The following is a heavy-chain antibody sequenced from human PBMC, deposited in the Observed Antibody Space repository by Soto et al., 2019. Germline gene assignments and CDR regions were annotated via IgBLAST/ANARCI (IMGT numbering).Heavy chain of an antibody. CDR3: ATWQGSLNFHY. V-gene: IGHV3-33*01. J-gene: IGHJ4*02. CDR1: AFTFSLYG. CDR2: IWDDGRRK. Sequence: GGSLRLSCAASAFTFSLYGMHWVRQAPGKGLEWVAAIWDDGRRKDYADSVKDRLFISRDNSKNTLYLQLDSLRPEDTAVYYCATWQGSLNFHYWGQGTLVTVSS.